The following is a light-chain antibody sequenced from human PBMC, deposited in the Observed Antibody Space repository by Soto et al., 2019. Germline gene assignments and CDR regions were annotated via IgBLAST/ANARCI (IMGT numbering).Light chain of an antibody. CDR2: EVS. CDR3: SAWDDSLNGWL. J-gene: IGLJ3*02. Sequence: QSALTQPPSASGSPGQSVTISCTGTSSDVGGYNYVSWYQQHPGKAPKLMIYEVSKRPSGVPDRFSGSKSGNTASLTVSGLQADDEADYYCSAWDDSLNGWLFGGGTKLTVL. V-gene: IGLV2-8*01. CDR1: SSDVGGYNY.